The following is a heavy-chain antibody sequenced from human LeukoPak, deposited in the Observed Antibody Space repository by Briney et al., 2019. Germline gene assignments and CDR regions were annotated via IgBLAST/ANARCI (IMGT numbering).Heavy chain of an antibody. Sequence: SETLSLTCTVSGGSINSYYWSWIRQPPGKGLEWIAYIYYSGSTSYNPSLESRVTISVDTSKNQFSLKLNSVTAADTAMYYCARLFHPALSGNYPFDYWGQGTLVTVSS. CDR3: ARLFHPALSGNYPFDY. CDR2: IYYSGST. D-gene: IGHD1-26*01. CDR1: GGSINSYY. V-gene: IGHV4-59*01. J-gene: IGHJ4*02.